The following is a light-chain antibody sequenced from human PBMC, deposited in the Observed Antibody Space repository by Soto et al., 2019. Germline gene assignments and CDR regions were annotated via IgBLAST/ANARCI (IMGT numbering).Light chain of an antibody. CDR1: SSDVGGYNY. Sequence: QSALTQPASVSGSPGQSITISCTGTSSDVGGYNYVSWYQQHPGKAPKGMIYDVSNRPSWVSDRFSGSKSGNTASLTISGLQAEDEADYYCSSYSSSSIPYVFGTGTQLTVL. CDR3: SSYSSSSIPYV. CDR2: DVS. J-gene: IGLJ1*01. V-gene: IGLV2-14*01.